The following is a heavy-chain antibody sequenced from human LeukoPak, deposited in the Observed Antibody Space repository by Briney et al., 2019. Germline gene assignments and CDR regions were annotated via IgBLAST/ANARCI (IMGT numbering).Heavy chain of an antibody. D-gene: IGHD1-26*01. J-gene: IGHJ4*02. CDR1: GFTFSPYN. CDR3: ASGTIVGARGADN. V-gene: IGHV3-48*04. CDR2: IAWDTITI. Sequence: GGSLRLSCVASGFTFSPYNMNWVRQAPGKGLEWVSYIAWDTITIYYADSVKGRFTISRDNANNLLYLQMNSLRAEDTAVYYCASGTIVGARGADNWGQGTLVTVSS.